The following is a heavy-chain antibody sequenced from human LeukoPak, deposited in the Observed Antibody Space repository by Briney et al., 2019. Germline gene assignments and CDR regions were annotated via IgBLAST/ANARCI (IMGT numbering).Heavy chain of an antibody. J-gene: IGHJ4*02. V-gene: IGHV3-11*01. CDR3: AREIVVGTFDS. D-gene: IGHD6-19*01. CDR1: GFTLNDYY. CDR2: IGSSDNIK. Sequence: GGSLRLSCAASGFTLNDYYMSWIRQAPGKGLEWVSDIGSSDNIKSYADSLKGRFTISRDIATNSLFLQMNSLRAEDTAVYYCAREIVVGTFDSWGQGALVTVSS.